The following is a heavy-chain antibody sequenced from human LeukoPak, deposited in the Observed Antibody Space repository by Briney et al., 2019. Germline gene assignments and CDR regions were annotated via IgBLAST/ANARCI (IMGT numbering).Heavy chain of an antibody. D-gene: IGHD6-19*01. CDR2: INPNSGGT. Sequence: GASVKVSCKASGYTFTRYYMHWVRQAPGQGLEWMGWINPNSGGTNYAQKFQGRVTMTRDTSISTAYMELSRLRSDDTAVYCCANSPGYSSGWTNAFDIWGQGTMVTVSS. CDR3: ANSPGYSSGWTNAFDI. J-gene: IGHJ3*02. V-gene: IGHV1-2*02. CDR1: GYTFTRYY.